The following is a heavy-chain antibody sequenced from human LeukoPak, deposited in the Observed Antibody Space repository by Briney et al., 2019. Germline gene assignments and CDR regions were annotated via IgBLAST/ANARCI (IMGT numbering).Heavy chain of an antibody. CDR2: IYTSGST. Sequence: PSETLSLTCTVSGGSISSYYWSWIRHPAGKGLEWIGRIYTSGSTNYNPSRKSRVTMSVDTSKNQFSLKLSSVTAADTAVYYCARVRGITMVRGVIIFADAFDIWGQGTMVTVSS. D-gene: IGHD3-10*01. J-gene: IGHJ3*02. CDR3: ARVRGITMVRGVIIFADAFDI. V-gene: IGHV4-4*07. CDR1: GGSISSYY.